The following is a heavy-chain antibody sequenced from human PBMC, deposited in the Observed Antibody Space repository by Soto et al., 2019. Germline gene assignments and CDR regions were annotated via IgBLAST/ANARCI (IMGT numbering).Heavy chain of an antibody. CDR3: ARLDGVVTLFDY. D-gene: IGHD3-3*01. J-gene: IGHJ4*02. Sequence: SETLSLTCTVSGGSISSYYWSWIRQPPGKGLEWIGYIYYSGSTNYNPSLKSRVTISVDTSKNQFSLKLSSVTAADTAVYYCARLDGVVTLFDYWGQGTLVTVSS. CDR1: GGSISSYY. CDR2: IYYSGST. V-gene: IGHV4-59*08.